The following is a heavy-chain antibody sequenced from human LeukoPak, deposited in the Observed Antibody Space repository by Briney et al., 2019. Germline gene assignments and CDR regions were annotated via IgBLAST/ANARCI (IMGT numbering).Heavy chain of an antibody. V-gene: IGHV3-23*01. CDR1: GFTFSSFP. CDR3: AKDLAGCSDS. Sequence: GGSLRLSCAASGFTFSSFPMTWVRLAPGKGLEWVSTITGSGGSTYYAESVKGRFTISRDNSKNTLYLQMNSLRGEDTALYYCAKDLAGCSDSWGQGTLDTVSS. D-gene: IGHD2-8*01. CDR2: ITGSGGST. J-gene: IGHJ4*02.